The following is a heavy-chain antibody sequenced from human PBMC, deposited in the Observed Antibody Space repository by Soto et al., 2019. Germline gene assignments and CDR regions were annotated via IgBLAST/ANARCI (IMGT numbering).Heavy chain of an antibody. J-gene: IGHJ5*02. CDR1: GYPLTELS. CDR2: FDPEDGET. V-gene: IGHV1-24*01. D-gene: IGHD3-10*01. Sequence: QVQLVQAGAEVKKPGASVKVSCKVSGYPLTELSMHWVRQAPGTGLEWRGGFDPEDGETSYAQKLQGRVTMTEDTSTDIAYMELSSLSSEDTAVDYCATDVITMFRGVIDSWGQGTLVTVSS. CDR3: ATDVITMFRGVIDS.